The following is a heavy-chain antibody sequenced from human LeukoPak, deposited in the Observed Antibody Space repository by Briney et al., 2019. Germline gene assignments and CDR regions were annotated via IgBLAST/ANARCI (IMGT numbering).Heavy chain of an antibody. Sequence: PGGSLRLSCAASGFTFSSYGMHWVRQAPGKGLEWVAVTSFDEGQKFYADSVKGRFTISRDNAKNSLYLQMNSLRAEDTAVYYCATSRGSWPDYFDYWGQGTLVTVSS. CDR1: GFTFSSYG. CDR2: TSFDEGQK. V-gene: IGHV3-30*03. D-gene: IGHD6-13*01. J-gene: IGHJ4*02. CDR3: ATSRGSWPDYFDY.